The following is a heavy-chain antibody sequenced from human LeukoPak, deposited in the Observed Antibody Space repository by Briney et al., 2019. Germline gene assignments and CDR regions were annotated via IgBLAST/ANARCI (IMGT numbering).Heavy chain of an antibody. V-gene: IGHV3-21*01. D-gene: IGHD3-22*01. Sequence: TAGGSLRLSCAGSGFTFNTYNMNWVRQAPGKGLEWVSSISSSSSYIYYADSVKGRFTIPRDNAKNSLYLQMNSLRAEDTAVYCCARLYDGSAYHADHFDYWGQGTLVIVSS. J-gene: IGHJ4*02. CDR2: ISSSSSYI. CDR3: ARLYDGSAYHADHFDY. CDR1: GFTFNTYN.